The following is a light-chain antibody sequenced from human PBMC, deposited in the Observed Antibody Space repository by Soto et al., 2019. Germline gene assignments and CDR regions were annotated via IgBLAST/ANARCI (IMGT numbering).Light chain of an antibody. J-gene: IGKJ4*01. CDR3: QTYASYSLIA. Sequence: GDRVTIACRDSQSIRSWLAWDQHKSWKAPKLLIYDASNLQSGVPSRFSGRRSGTDFTLTLCRLQPEDFAICYCQTYASYSLIAFGG. CDR2: DAS. CDR1: QSIRSW. V-gene: IGKV1-5*01.